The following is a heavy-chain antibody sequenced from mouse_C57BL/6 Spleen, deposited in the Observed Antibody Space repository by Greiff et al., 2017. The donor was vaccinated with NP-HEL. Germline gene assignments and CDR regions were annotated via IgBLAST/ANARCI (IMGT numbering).Heavy chain of an antibody. Sequence: VQLQQSGPELVKPGASVKISCKASGYAFSSSWMNWVKQRPGKGLEWIGRIYPGDGDTNYNGKFKGKATLTEDNSSSTAYMQLSSLTSEDSAVYFCARGYQWGFAYWGQGTLVTVSA. D-gene: IGHD1-3*01. CDR3: ARGYQWGFAY. V-gene: IGHV1-82*01. J-gene: IGHJ3*01. CDR1: GYAFSSSW. CDR2: IYPGDGDT.